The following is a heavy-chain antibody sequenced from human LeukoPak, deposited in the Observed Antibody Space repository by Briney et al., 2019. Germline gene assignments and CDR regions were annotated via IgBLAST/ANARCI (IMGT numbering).Heavy chain of an antibody. D-gene: IGHD1-26*01. J-gene: IGHJ4*02. CDR1: GFTFSDFY. V-gene: IGHV3-11*06. CDR3: ARGTSGSKTIDY. Sequence: GGSLRLSCAASGFTFSDFYMTWIRQAPGKGLEWVSSISSSSSYIYYADSVKGRFTISRDNAKNSLYLQMNSLRAEDTAVYYCARGTSGSKTIDYWGQGTLVTVSS. CDR2: ISSSSSYI.